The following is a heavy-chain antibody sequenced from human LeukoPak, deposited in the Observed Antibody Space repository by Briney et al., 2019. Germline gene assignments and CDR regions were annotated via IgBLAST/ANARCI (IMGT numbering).Heavy chain of an antibody. CDR3: ARAGDLDAFDI. J-gene: IGHJ3*02. D-gene: IGHD2-21*02. V-gene: IGHV4-30-2*01. Sequence: PSQTLSLTCTVSGGSISSGGYYWSWIRQPPGKGLEWIGYIYHSGSTYYNPSLKSRVTISVDRSKNQFSLKLSSVTAADTAVYYCARAGDLDAFDIWGQGTMVTVSS. CDR2: IYHSGST. CDR1: GGSISSGGYY.